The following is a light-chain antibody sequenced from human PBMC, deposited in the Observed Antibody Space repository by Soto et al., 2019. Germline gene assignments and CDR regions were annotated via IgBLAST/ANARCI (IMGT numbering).Light chain of an antibody. CDR2: GAS. Sequence: EIVLTQSPGTLSLSPGERATLSCRASQSVSSSYLAWYQQKPGQAPRLLIYGASSRATGMPDRFSGSGSGTDFTLTISRLEPEDFAVYYCQLGTFGQGTKVEIK. J-gene: IGKJ1*01. V-gene: IGKV3-20*01. CDR3: QLGT. CDR1: QSVSSSY.